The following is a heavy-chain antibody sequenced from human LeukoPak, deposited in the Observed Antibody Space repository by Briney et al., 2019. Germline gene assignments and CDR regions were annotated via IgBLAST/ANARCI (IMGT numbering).Heavy chain of an antibody. D-gene: IGHD3-3*01. V-gene: IGHV4-61*02. CDR1: GGSISSGSYY. Sequence: SETLSLTCTVSGGSISSGSYYWSWIRQPAGKGLEWIGRIYTSGSTNYNPSLKSRVTISVDTSKNQFSLKLSSVTAADTAVYYCARDVTRFWSGYFESWGQEPWSPSPQ. CDR3: ARDVTRFWSGYFES. J-gene: IGHJ4*01. CDR2: IYTSGST.